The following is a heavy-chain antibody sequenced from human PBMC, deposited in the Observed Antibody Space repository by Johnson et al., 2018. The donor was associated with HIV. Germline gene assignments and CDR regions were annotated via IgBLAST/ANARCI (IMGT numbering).Heavy chain of an antibody. V-gene: IGHV3-30*02. CDR1: GFTFDDYA. J-gene: IGHJ3*02. Sequence: QVQLVESGGGLVQPGRSLRLSCAASGFTFDDYAMHWVRQAPGKGLEWVAFIRYDGSNKYYADSVKGRFPISRDNSKNTRYLHMNSLRADDTAVYYCAKDLGGYSCSWNDACYIWGQGTMVTVSS. CDR2: IRYDGSNK. D-gene: IGHD6-13*01. CDR3: AKDLGGYSCSWNDACYI.